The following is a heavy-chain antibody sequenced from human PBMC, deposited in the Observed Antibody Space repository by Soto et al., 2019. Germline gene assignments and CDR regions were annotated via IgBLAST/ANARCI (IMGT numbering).Heavy chain of an antibody. Sequence: SETLSLTCTVSGGSISSYYWSWIRQPPGKGLEWIGYIYYSGSTNYNPSLKSRVTISVDTSKNQFSLKLSSVTAADTAVYYCARGGSGDLGVVDYWGQGTLVTVSS. CDR3: ARGGSGDLGVVDY. J-gene: IGHJ4*02. CDR1: GGSISSYY. V-gene: IGHV4-59*01. D-gene: IGHD3-3*01. CDR2: IYYSGST.